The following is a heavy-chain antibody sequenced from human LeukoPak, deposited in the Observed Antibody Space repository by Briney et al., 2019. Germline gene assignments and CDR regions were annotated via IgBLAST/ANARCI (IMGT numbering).Heavy chain of an antibody. V-gene: IGHV4-38-2*02. CDR3: AREGGRGYYYDSSGAFDI. D-gene: IGHD3-22*01. CDR1: GYSISSGYY. J-gene: IGHJ3*02. CDR2: IYHSGST. Sequence: SETQSLTCTVSGYSISSGYYWGWIRQPPGKGLEWIGSIYHSGSTYYNPSLKSRVTISVDTSKNQFSLKLSSVTAADTAVYYCAREGGRGYYYDSSGAFDIWGQGTMVTVSS.